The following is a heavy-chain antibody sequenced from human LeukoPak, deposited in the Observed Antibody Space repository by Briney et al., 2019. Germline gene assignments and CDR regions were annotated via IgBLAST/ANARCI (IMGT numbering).Heavy chain of an antibody. D-gene: IGHD5-24*01. V-gene: IGHV3-66*01. Sequence: GGSLRLSCAASGFSVGSNYMTWVRQAPGKGLEWVSLIYSGGSTYYADSVKGRFTISRDNSKNTLYLQMNSLRAEDTAVYYCARAAGEMATIRYWGQGTLVTVSS. CDR3: ARAAGEMATIRY. CDR1: GFSVGSNY. CDR2: IYSGGST. J-gene: IGHJ4*02.